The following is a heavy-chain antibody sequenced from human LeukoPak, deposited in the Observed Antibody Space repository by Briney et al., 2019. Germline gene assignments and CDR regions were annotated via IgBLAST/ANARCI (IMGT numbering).Heavy chain of an antibody. Sequence: PGGTLRLSCAASGFTFSSYNMNWVRQAPGKGLEWVSSISSSSSYIYYADSVKGRFTISRDNAKNSLYLQMNSLRAEDTAVYYCARQADFWSGYDWFDPWGQGTLVTVSS. D-gene: IGHD3-3*01. CDR3: ARQADFWSGYDWFDP. CDR2: ISSSSSYI. V-gene: IGHV3-21*01. CDR1: GFTFSSYN. J-gene: IGHJ5*02.